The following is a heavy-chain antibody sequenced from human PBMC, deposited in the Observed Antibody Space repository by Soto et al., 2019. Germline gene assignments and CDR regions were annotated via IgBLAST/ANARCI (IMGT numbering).Heavy chain of an antibody. D-gene: IGHD3-16*01. J-gene: IGHJ6*02. V-gene: IGHV3-48*02. CDR1: GFTFSSYS. Sequence: EVQLVESGGGLVQPGGSLRLSCAASGFTFSSYSMNWVRQAPGKGLEWVSYISSSSSTIYYADSVKGRFTISRDNAKNSLYLQMNGLRDEDTAVYYCAREGVYYYYGMDVWGQGTMVTVSS. CDR3: AREGVYYYYGMDV. CDR2: ISSSSSTI.